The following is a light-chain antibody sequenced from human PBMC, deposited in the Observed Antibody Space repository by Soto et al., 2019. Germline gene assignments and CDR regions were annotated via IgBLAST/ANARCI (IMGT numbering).Light chain of an antibody. CDR1: SSDVGGYNY. Sequence: QSVLTQPASVSGSPGQSITISCTGTSSDVGGYNYVSWYQQHPGKAPKLMIYEVSNRPSGVSNRFSGSKSGNTASLTISGLQAEDEADYYCSSYTSSSTAHVFGTGTKVTAL. CDR3: SSYTSSSTAHV. J-gene: IGLJ1*01. CDR2: EVS. V-gene: IGLV2-14*01.